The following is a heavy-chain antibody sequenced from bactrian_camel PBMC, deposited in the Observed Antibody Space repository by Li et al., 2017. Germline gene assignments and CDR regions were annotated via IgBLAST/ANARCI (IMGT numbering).Heavy chain of an antibody. Sequence: EVQLVESGGGLVQPGGSLRLSCVGSGFTFSSTTMSWVRQAPGKGLEWVASIYKDSTTAYYADSVKGRFTISRDNAKNTVYLQINSLESEDTGLYYCATEMVTITTMLGYIYWGQGTQVTVS. CDR3: ATEMVTITTMLGYIY. V-gene: IGHV3S2*01. D-gene: IGHD4*01. CDR1: GFTFSSTT. CDR2: IYKDSTTA. J-gene: IGHJ4*01.